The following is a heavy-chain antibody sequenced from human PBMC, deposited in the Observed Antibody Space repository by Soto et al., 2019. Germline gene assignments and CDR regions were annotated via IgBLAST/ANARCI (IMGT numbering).Heavy chain of an antibody. Sequence: EVQLLESGGGLVQPGGSLTLSCAASGFTFSSYGMTWVRQAPGKGLEWVSFSSATGSGRYYADSVKGRFTISRDNSKNTLYLQMSSLRPDDTAVYYCAKDRRAGGNYGFYSDFWGQGALVIVSS. D-gene: IGHD1-7*01. CDR2: SSATGSGR. J-gene: IGHJ4*02. V-gene: IGHV3-23*01. CDR3: AKDRRAGGNYGFYSDF. CDR1: GFTFSSYG.